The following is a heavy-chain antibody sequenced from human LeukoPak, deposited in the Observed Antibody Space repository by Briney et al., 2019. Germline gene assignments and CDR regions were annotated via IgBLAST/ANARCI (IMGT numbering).Heavy chain of an antibody. V-gene: IGHV1-2*02. CDR1: GYTFTGYY. D-gene: IGHD3-22*01. Sequence: GASVKVSCKASGYTFTGYYMHWVRQAPGQGLEWMGWINPNSGGTNYAQKFQGRVTMTRDTSISTAYMELSRLRSDDTAVYYCARVGYYYDSSGYYYDPFDDWGQGTLVTVSS. CDR2: INPNSGGT. CDR3: ARVGYYYDSSGYYYDPFDD. J-gene: IGHJ4*02.